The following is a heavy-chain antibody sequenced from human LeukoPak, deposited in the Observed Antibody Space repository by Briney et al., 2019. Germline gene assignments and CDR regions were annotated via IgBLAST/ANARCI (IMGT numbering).Heavy chain of an antibody. V-gene: IGHV1-2*02. J-gene: IGHJ6*03. D-gene: IGHD3-10*01. CDR3: ARDGGSTMVRGVRIYYYMDV. CDR2: INPNSGGT. CDR1: GYTFTGYY. Sequence: ASVKVSCTASGYTFTGYYMHWVRQAPGQGLEWMGWINPNSGGTNYAQKFQGRVTMTRDTSNSTAYMELSRLRSDDTAVYYCARDGGSTMVRGVRIYYYMDVWGKGTTVTVSS.